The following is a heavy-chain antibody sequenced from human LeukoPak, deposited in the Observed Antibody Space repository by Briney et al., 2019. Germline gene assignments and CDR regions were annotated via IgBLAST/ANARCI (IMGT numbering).Heavy chain of an antibody. CDR2: ISSSSSTI. V-gene: IGHV3-48*04. Sequence: PGGSLRLSCAASGFTFSSYSMNWVRQAPGKGLEWVSYISSSSSTIYYADSVKGRFTISRDNAKNSLYLQMNSLRAEDTAVYYCARLDLYYYYMDVWGKGTTATVSS. D-gene: IGHD3/OR15-3a*01. CDR1: GFTFSSYS. J-gene: IGHJ6*03. CDR3: ARLDLYYYYMDV.